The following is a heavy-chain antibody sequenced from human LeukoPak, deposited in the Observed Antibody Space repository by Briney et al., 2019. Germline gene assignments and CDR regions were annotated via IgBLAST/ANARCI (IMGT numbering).Heavy chain of an antibody. CDR1: GFTVSSNY. CDR2: INWNGGST. J-gene: IGHJ3*01. Sequence: PGGSLRLSCAASGFTVSSNYMSWVRQAPGKGLEWVSGINWNGGSTGYADSVKGRFTISRDNSKNTLYLQMNSLRAEDTAVYYCAKDLKRNDVAFDVWGQGTMVTVSS. D-gene: IGHD1-1*01. CDR3: AKDLKRNDVAFDV. V-gene: IGHV3-66*02.